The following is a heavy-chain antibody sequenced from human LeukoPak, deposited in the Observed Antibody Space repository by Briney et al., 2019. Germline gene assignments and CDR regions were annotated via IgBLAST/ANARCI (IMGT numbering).Heavy chain of an antibody. CDR3: AGGRDGYNYSYFDY. D-gene: IGHD5-24*01. Sequence: SETLSLTCTVSGGSISSSSYYWGWIRQPPGKGLEWIGSIYYSGSTYYNPSLKSRVTISVDTSKNQFSLKLSSVTAADTAVYYCAGGRDGYNYSYFDYWGQGTLVTVSS. J-gene: IGHJ4*02. CDR2: IYYSGST. CDR1: GGSISSSSYY. V-gene: IGHV4-39*01.